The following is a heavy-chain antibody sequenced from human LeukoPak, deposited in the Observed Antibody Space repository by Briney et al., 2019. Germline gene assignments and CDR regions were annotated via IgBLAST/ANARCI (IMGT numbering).Heavy chain of an antibody. D-gene: IGHD4-17*01. CDR1: GGSISSFY. CDR3: ARGIRDYGEPGDYYYYYGMDV. J-gene: IGHJ6*02. Sequence: PSETLSLTCTVYGGSISSFYWSWIRPPPGQGLEWIGYIYYSGSTNYNPSLKSRVTISVDTSKHQFSLKLSSVTAADTAVYYCARGIRDYGEPGDYYYYYGMDVWGQGTTVTVSS. CDR2: IYYSGST. V-gene: IGHV4-59*01.